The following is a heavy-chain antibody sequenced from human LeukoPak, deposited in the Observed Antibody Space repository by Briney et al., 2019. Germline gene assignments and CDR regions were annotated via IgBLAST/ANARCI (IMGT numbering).Heavy chain of an antibody. Sequence: GXSXRLSCAASGFTFTSYGMHWVRQAPGKGLEWVALITYDGYYKYYSDSVKGRFTISSDTSKNTMYMQMNSLRAEDTAVYYCARDLSPVVRASPMGYWGQGTLVTXXS. J-gene: IGHJ4*02. V-gene: IGHV3-30*03. CDR2: ITYDGYYK. CDR1: GFTFTSYG. D-gene: IGHD3-10*01. CDR3: ARDLSPVVRASPMGY.